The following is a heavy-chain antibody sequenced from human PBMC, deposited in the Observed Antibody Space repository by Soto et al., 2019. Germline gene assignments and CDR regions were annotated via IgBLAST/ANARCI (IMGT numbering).Heavy chain of an antibody. Sequence: QVQLQESGPGLVKPSETLSLTCTVSGGSISSYYWSWIRKPPGKGLEWIGYIYYSGSTNYNPSLKSRVTISVDTSKNQFSLKLSSVTAADTAVYYCARADYGGNSDYWGQGTLVTVSA. V-gene: IGHV4-59*01. J-gene: IGHJ4*02. CDR3: ARADYGGNSDY. CDR1: GGSISSYY. CDR2: IYYSGST. D-gene: IGHD4-17*01.